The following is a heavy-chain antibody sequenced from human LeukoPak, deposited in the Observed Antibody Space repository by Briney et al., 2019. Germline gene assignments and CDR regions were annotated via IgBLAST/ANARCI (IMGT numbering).Heavy chain of an antibody. D-gene: IGHD2-8*01. CDR2: INPNSGGT. CDR3: ARDPEGLYCTNGVCYSRDDY. J-gene: IGHJ4*02. CDR1: GYTFTGYY. Sequence: ASVKVSCKASGYTFTGYYMHWVRQAPGQGLEWMGRINPNSGGTNYAQKSQGRVTMTRDTSISTAYMELSRLRSDDTAVYYCARDPEGLYCTNGVCYSRDDYWGQGTLVTVSS. V-gene: IGHV1-2*06.